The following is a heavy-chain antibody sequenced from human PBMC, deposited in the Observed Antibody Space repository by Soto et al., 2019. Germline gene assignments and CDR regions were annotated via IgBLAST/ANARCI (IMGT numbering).Heavy chain of an antibody. CDR3: ARDGGAYSGYDYPYFYD. CDR2: INAGNGNT. V-gene: IGHV1-3*01. D-gene: IGHD5-12*01. J-gene: IGHJ4*02. CDR1: GYTFTSYA. Sequence: ASVKVSCKASGYTFTSYAMHWVRQAPGQRLEWMGWINAGNGNTKYSQKFQGRVTITRDTSASTAYMELSSLRSEDTAVYYCARDGGAYSGYDYPYFYDWGQGTLVTVSS.